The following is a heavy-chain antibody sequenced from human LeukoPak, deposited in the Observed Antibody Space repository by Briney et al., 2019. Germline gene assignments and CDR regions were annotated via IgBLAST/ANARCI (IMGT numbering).Heavy chain of an antibody. J-gene: IGHJ6*03. CDR3: ARAYYSNPYYYYMDV. CDR1: GGSISYYY. V-gene: IGHV4-59*01. Sequence: SETLSLTCTVSGGSISYYYWSWIRQPPGKGLQWIGYISYSGSTNYNPFLKSRVTISADTSKNQFSLKLSSVTAADTAVYYYARAYYSNPYYYYMDVWGKGATVTVSS. CDR2: ISYSGST. D-gene: IGHD4-11*01.